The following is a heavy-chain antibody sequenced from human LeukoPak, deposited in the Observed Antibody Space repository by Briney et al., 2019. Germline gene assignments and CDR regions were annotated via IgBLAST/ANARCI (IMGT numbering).Heavy chain of an antibody. CDR1: GFTFSSYS. D-gene: IGHD3-22*01. CDR2: ISSNGGST. V-gene: IGHV3-64D*09. J-gene: IGHJ4*02. CDR3: VKGLTYYYDSSGFFDY. Sequence: PGGSLRLSCAASGFTFSSYSMNWVRQAPGKGLEYVSAISSNGGSTYYADSVKGRFTISRDNSKNTLYLQMSSLRAEDTAVYYCVKGLTYYYDSSGFFDYWGRGTLVTVSS.